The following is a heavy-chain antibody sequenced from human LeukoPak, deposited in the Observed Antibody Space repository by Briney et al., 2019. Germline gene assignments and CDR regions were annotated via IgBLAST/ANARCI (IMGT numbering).Heavy chain of an antibody. Sequence: GGSLRLSCAASGFMFSNSAMSWVRQAPGKGLEWVSGISSSGGSTYYADSVKGRFTISRDNSKNTLYLQMNSLRAEDTAVYYCAKTYSSWYHFDYWGQGTLVTVSS. CDR1: GFMFSNSA. D-gene: IGHD6-13*01. J-gene: IGHJ4*02. V-gene: IGHV3-23*01. CDR3: AKTYSSWYHFDY. CDR2: ISSSGGST.